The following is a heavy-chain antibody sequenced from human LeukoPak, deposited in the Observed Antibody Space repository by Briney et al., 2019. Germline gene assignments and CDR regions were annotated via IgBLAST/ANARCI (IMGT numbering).Heavy chain of an antibody. CDR3: ARHRSGGYYYGVLDY. D-gene: IGHD5-18*01. CDR1: GGSISSYY. CDR2: IYYGGNT. V-gene: IGHV4-59*05. J-gene: IGHJ4*02. Sequence: SETLSLTCSVSGGSISSYYWSWIRQPPGKGLEWIGSIYYGGNTYYNPSLKSRVTVSVDTSTNQFSLKLSSVTAADTAVYYCARHRSGGYYYGVLDYWGQGTLVTVSS.